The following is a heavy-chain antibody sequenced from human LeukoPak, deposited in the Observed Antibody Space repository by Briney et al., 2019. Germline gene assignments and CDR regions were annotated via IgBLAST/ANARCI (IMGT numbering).Heavy chain of an antibody. CDR1: GYTFTGYY. CDR2: MNPNSGNT. D-gene: IGHD1-26*01. V-gene: IGHV1-8*03. J-gene: IGHJ5*02. Sequence: GASVKVSCKASGYTFTGYYMHWVRQAPGQGLEWMGWMNPNSGNTGYAQKFQGRVTITRNTSISTAYMELSSLRSEDTAVYYCARGDQSFNWFDPWGQGTLVTVSS. CDR3: ARGDQSFNWFDP.